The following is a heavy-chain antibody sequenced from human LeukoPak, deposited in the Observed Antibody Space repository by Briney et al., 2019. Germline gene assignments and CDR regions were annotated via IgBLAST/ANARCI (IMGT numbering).Heavy chain of an antibody. CDR2: ISANSGNT. D-gene: IGHD3-22*01. V-gene: IGHV1-18*01. CDR1: GYTFTSYG. CDR3: ARGWANYYDSNGYHDC. Sequence: ASVKVSCKASGYTFTSYGISWVRQAPGQGLEWMAWISANSGNTNYAQKVRGRVTMTTDTSTSTAYMELRSLRSDDTAVCYCARGWANYYDSNGYHDCWGQGTLVTVSS. J-gene: IGHJ4*02.